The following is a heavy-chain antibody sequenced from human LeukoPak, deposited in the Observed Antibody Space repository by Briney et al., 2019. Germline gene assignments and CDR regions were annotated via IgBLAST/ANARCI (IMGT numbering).Heavy chain of an antibody. CDR3: AREEYFGSSRKGSFDY. CDR1: GFTFSSYS. CDR2: IWYDGSNK. J-gene: IGHJ4*02. Sequence: GGSLRLSCAASGFTFSSYSMNWVRQAPGKGLEWVAVIWYDGSNKYYADSVNDRFSISSDNPKNTLYLQMNSLRAEGTAVYYCAREEYFGSSRKGSFDYWGQGTLVTVSS. V-gene: IGHV3-33*08. D-gene: IGHD6-13*01.